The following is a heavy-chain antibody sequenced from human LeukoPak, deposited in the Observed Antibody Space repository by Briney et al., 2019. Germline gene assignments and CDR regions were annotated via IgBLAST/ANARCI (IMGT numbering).Heavy chain of an antibody. J-gene: IGHJ4*02. CDR2: TSSSSSYI. Sequence: PGGSLRLSCAASGFTFSSYSMNWVRQAPGKGLEWVSSTSSSSSYIYYADSVKGRFTISRDNAKNSLYLQMNSLRAEDTAVYYCARDPSTVTTFPFDYWGQGTLVTVSS. V-gene: IGHV3-21*01. CDR3: ARDPSTVTTFPFDY. D-gene: IGHD4-17*01. CDR1: GFTFSSYS.